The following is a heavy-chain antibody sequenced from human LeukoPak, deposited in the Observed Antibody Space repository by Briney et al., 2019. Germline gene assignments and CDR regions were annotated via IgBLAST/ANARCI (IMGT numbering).Heavy chain of an antibody. Sequence: SETLSLTCTVSGGSISSYYWNWIRQPPGKGLEWIGYIYYSGSTNYNPSLKSRVTISVDTSKNQFCLKLSSVTAADTAVYYCARGGYCSGGSCYPHNNWFDPWGQGTLVTVSS. CDR2: IYYSGST. D-gene: IGHD2-15*01. V-gene: IGHV4-59*01. J-gene: IGHJ5*02. CDR1: GGSISSYY. CDR3: ARGGYCSGGSCYPHNNWFDP.